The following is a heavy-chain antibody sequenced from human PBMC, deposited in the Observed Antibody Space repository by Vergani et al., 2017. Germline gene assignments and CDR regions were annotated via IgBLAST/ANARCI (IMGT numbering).Heavy chain of an antibody. CDR1: GFTFSSYW. CDR3: ARHVFDGQEAWFDP. Sequence: VQLVESGGGLVQPGGSLRLSCAASGFTFSSYWMSWVRQPPGKGLEWIGSIYYSGSTYYNPSLKSRVTISVDTSKNQFSLKLSSVTAADTAVYYCARHVFDGQEAWFDPWGQGTLVTVSS. J-gene: IGHJ5*02. CDR2: IYYSGST. V-gene: IGHV4-39*01. D-gene: IGHD3-9*01.